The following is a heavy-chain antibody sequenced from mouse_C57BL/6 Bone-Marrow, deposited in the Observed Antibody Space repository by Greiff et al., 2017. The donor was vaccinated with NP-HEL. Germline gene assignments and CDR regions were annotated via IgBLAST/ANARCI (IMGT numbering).Heavy chain of an antibody. D-gene: IGHD6-2*01. V-gene: IGHV1-80*01. CDR3: ARGGDVSKSPYYYAMDY. CDR1: GYAFSSYW. Sequence: QVHVKQSGAELVKPGASVKISCKASGYAFSSYWMNWVKQRPGKGLEWIGQIYPGDGDTNYNGKFKGKATLTADKSSSTAYMQLSSLTSEDSAVYFCARGGDVSKSPYYYAMDYWGQGTSVTVSS. CDR2: IYPGDGDT. J-gene: IGHJ4*01.